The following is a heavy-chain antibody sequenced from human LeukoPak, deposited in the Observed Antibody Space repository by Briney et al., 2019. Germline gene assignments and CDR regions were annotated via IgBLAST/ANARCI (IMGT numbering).Heavy chain of an antibody. D-gene: IGHD3-10*01. J-gene: IGHJ4*02. CDR3: ARDFLDYGSGSYYEGGLVDY. Sequence: ASVKVSCKASGYTFTSYYMHWVRQAPGQGLEWMGIINPSGGSASYAQKFQGRVTMTRDTSTSTVYMELSSLRSEDTAVYYCARDFLDYGSGSYYEGGLVDYWGQGTLVTVSS. CDR2: INPSGGSA. V-gene: IGHV1-46*01. CDR1: GYTFTSYY.